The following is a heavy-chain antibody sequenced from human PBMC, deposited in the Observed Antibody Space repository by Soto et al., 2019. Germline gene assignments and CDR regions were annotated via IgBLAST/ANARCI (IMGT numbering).Heavy chain of an antibody. J-gene: IGHJ4*02. CDR2: INHSGST. Sequence: SETLSLTCAVYGGSFSGYYWSWIRQPPGKGLEWIGEINHSGSTNYNPSLKSRVTISVDTSKNQFSLKLSSVTAADTAVYYCARQSHYYDSSGYYPFEYWGQGTLVTVSS. V-gene: IGHV4-34*01. CDR3: ARQSHYYDSSGYYPFEY. D-gene: IGHD3-22*01. CDR1: GGSFSGYY.